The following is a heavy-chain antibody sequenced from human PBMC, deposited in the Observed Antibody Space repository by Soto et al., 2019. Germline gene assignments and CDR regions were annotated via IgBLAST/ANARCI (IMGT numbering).Heavy chain of an antibody. D-gene: IGHD4-17*01. V-gene: IGHV4-30-4*01. CDR2: IYDSGST. J-gene: IGHJ2*01. Sequence: QLQLRESGPGLVKPSETLSLTCTVSGGSISGGVGGLYYWSWIRQPPGKGLEWIGYIYDSGSTYYNTFLKGRVTISVDTYKNQFSLRLSSVTAADTAVYYCAREVIPLTTDWYFDLWGRGTLVTVSS. CDR3: AREVIPLTTDWYFDL. CDR1: GGSISGGVGGLYY.